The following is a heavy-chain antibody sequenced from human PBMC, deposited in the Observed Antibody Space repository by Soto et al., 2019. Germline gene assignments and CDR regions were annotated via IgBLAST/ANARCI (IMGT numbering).Heavy chain of an antibody. Sequence: GGSLRLSCAASGFTFSSYAMSWVRQAPGKGLEWVSAISGSGGSTYYADSVKGRFTISRDNSKNTLYLQMNSLRAEDTAVYYCAKDYSSSSNYYYMDVWGKGTTVTVSS. V-gene: IGHV3-23*01. D-gene: IGHD6-13*01. CDR3: AKDYSSSSNYYYMDV. J-gene: IGHJ6*03. CDR2: ISGSGGST. CDR1: GFTFSSYA.